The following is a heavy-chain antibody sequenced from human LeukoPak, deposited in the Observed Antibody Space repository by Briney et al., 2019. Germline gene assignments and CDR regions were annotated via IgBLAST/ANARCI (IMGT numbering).Heavy chain of an antibody. J-gene: IGHJ6*03. CDR2: ISGGGGST. D-gene: IGHD2-2*01. CDR1: GFTFSSYA. CDR3: AKIYCSSTSCRSYYYYYYMDV. Sequence: GGSLRLSCAASGFTFSSYAMSWVRQAPGKGLEWVSAISGGGGSTYYADSVKGRFTISRDNSKNTLYLQMNSLRAEDTAVYYCAKIYCSSTSCRSYYYYYYMDVWGKGTTVTVSS. V-gene: IGHV3-23*01.